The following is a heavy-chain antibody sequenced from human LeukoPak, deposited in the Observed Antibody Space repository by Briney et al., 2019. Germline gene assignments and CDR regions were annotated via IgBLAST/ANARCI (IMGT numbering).Heavy chain of an antibody. V-gene: IGHV7-4-1*02. D-gene: IGHD7-27*01. CDR2: INTNTGNP. J-gene: IGHJ6*03. CDR3: ARRTPTGDYSFYYYYMDI. CDR1: GYTFTNYG. Sequence: ASVKVSCKDSGYTFTNYGMNWVRQAPGQGLEWMGWINTNTGNPTYAQGFTGRFVFSLDTSVSTAYLQISSLKAEDTAVYYCARRTPTGDYSFYYYYMDIWGKGTTVTVSS.